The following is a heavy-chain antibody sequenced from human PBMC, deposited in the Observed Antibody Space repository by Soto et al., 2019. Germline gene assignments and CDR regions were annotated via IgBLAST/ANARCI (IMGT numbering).Heavy chain of an antibody. CDR1: GGSFSGYY. CDR2: INHSGST. V-gene: IGHV4-34*01. J-gene: IGHJ4*02. Sequence: TLSLTCAVYGGSFSGYYWSWIRQPPGKGLEWIGEINHSGSTNYNPSLKSRVTISVDTSKSQFSLKLSSVTAADTAVYYCARNQRRGVGAMPLDYWGQGTLVTVSS. D-gene: IGHD1-26*01. CDR3: ARNQRRGVGAMPLDY.